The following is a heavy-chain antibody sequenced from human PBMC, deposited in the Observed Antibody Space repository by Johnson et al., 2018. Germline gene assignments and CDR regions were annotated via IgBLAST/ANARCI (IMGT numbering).Heavy chain of an antibody. Sequence: VQLVESGGGVVQPGKSLRLSCAASGFNSSNYGLHWVRQAPGKGLEWVAVIWYDGTNEYYEGSVTGRFTISRDNSKNTLYLQMHSLRAGDTAVYYCARDPRSTVVYSVMDVWDQGTTVTVSS. CDR1: GFNSSNYG. D-gene: IGHD4-11*01. J-gene: IGHJ6*02. V-gene: IGHV3-33*01. CDR2: IWYDGTNE. CDR3: ARDPRSTVVYSVMDV.